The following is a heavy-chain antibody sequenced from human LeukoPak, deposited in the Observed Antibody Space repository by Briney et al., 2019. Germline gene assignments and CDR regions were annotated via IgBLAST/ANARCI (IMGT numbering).Heavy chain of an antibody. D-gene: IGHD6-13*01. CDR1: GGSISSRTYY. CDR2: IYSSGNT. CDR3: AGGFAAAATFDY. Sequence: SETLSLTCSVSGGSISSRTYYWAWIRQPPGKGLECIGIIYSSGNTYSNPSLNSRVTLSVDTPKSHFSLKLRSVTAADTAVYYCAGGFAAAATFDYWGQGALVTVSS. V-gene: IGHV4-39*02. J-gene: IGHJ4*02.